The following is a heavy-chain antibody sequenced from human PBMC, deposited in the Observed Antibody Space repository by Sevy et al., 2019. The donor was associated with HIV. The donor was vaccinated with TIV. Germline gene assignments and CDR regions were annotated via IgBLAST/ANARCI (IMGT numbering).Heavy chain of an antibody. D-gene: IGHD2-2*01. Sequence: GGSLRLSCAASAFSISGYTMNWVRQAPGKGLEWVSSISSGSSFIYYADSLKGRFTISRDNARNLLYLQMNSLRVEDAAVYYCARVGLGDCSGTNCSPNDYWGQGTLVTVSS. V-gene: IGHV3-21*01. CDR3: ARVGLGDCSGTNCSPNDY. CDR2: ISSGSSFI. CDR1: AFSISGYT. J-gene: IGHJ4*02.